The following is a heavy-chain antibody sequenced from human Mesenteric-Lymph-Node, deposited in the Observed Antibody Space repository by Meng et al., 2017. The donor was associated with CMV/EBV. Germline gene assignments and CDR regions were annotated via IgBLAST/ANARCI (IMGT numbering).Heavy chain of an antibody. CDR1: GYMFTAFS. D-gene: IGHD6-13*01. CDR2: INAYTGAT. CDR3: AREGNRGYSGSSLDY. J-gene: IGHJ4*02. V-gene: IGHV1-2*02. Sequence: ASVKVSCKASGYMFTAFSMHWVRQAPGQGLEWMGWINAYTGATNYAPKFQGRVTMTRDMSMSTAYVDLTSLRYDDTAVYYCAREGNRGYSGSSLDYWGQGTLVTVSS.